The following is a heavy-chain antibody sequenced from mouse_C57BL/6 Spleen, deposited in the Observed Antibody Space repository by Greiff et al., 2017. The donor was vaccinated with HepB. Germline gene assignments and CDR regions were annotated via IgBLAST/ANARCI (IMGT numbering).Heavy chain of an antibody. D-gene: IGHD2-4*01. CDR1: GYTFTDYY. V-gene: IGHV1-75*01. J-gene: IGHJ2*01. CDR2: IFPGSGST. CDR3: ASNYDPYYFDY. Sequence: VKLVESGPELVKPGASVKISCKASGYTFTDYYINWVKQRPGQGLEWIGWIFPGSGSTYYNEKFKGKATLTVDKSSSTAYMLLSSLTSEDSAVYFCASNYDPYYFDYWGQGTTLTVSS.